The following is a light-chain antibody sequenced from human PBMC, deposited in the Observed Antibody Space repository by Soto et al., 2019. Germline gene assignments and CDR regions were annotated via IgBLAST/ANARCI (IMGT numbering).Light chain of an antibody. V-gene: IGKV4-1*01. J-gene: IGKJ5*01. CDR2: WAS. CDR3: QQYYSTPPT. CDR1: QSVLYSSNNKNY. Sequence: DIVMTQSPDSLAVSLGERATINCKSSQSVLYSSNNKNYLAWYQQKPGQPPKLLIYWASTRESGVPDRFSGIGSRTHFPLTISSLQAEDVAVYYCQQYYSTPPTIGQGTRLEIK.